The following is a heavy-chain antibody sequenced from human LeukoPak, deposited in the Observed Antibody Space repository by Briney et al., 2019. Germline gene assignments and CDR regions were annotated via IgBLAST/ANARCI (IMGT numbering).Heavy chain of an antibody. CDR1: EYSFSNYW. D-gene: IGHD2/OR15-2a*01. J-gene: IGHJ5*02. V-gene: IGHV5-51*03. CDR2: IYPGDSTT. Sequence: GESLKISCKASEYSFSNYWIGWVRQMPGKGLEWMGFIYPGDSTTRYSPSFQGQVTISADRSISTTYLQWSSLKASDTAMYYCVRRYYHSTEFDPCGQGTLVTVSS. CDR3: VRRYYHSTEFDP.